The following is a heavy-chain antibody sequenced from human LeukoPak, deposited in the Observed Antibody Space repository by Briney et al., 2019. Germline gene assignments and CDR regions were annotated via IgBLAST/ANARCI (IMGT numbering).Heavy chain of an antibody. CDR3: ASGLDCDPSRTVRPTFEY. CDR1: GGSIFSYY. Sequence: SETLSQICTDAGGSIFSYYWSWILQPPGKGLEWIGYISYSVSTNYNPSLKSRVTISLDTSMNQFSLKLSSVTAADTAVYYCASGLDCDPSRTVRPTFEYWCQGPRVTVSS. D-gene: IGHD6-6*01. CDR2: ISYSVST. J-gene: IGHJ4*02. V-gene: IGHV4-59*01.